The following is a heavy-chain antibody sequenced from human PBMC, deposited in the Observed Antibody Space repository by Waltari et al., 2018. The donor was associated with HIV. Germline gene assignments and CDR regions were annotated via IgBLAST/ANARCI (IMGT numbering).Heavy chain of an antibody. V-gene: IGHV3-23*01. D-gene: IGHD2-21*01. CDR2: VSESGDST. CDR3: AGEDDRGDFP. CDR1: GFTFKNYA. Sequence: ELYLLESGGGLVQPGGSLRVSCGGCGFTFKNYAVSWVRQAPGKGLEWISSVSESGDSTYYADSVEGRFTISRDNSKNMLYLQMNGLRVEDTAVYYCAGEDDRGDFPWGQGTLVTVSA. J-gene: IGHJ5*02.